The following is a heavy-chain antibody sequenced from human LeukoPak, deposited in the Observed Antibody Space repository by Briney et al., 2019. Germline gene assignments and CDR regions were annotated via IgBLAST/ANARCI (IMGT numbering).Heavy chain of an antibody. CDR1: GFTFSSYA. V-gene: IGHV3-23*01. D-gene: IGHD3-22*01. J-gene: IGHJ4*02. CDR2: ISGSGGST. CDR3: AKYPLYYDSSGYYYPYYFDY. Sequence: GGSLRLSCAASGFTFSSYAMSWVRQAPGKELEWVPAISGSGGSTYYADSVKGRFTISRDNSKNTLYLQMNSLRAEDTAVYYCAKYPLYYDSSGYYYPYYFDYWGQGTLVTVSS.